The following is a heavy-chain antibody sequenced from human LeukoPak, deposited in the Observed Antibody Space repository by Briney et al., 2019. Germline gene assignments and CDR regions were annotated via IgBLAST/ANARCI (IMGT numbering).Heavy chain of an antibody. D-gene: IGHD1-26*01. Sequence: GGSLRLSCAASGFTFSSYWMTWVRQAPGKGLEWVANIKQDGYEKYYVDSVKGRFTISRDNAKNSLYLQMNSLRADDTAIYYCARDKIVGPTTLDYWGQGTLVTVSS. CDR2: IKQDGYEK. CDR3: ARDKIVGPTTLDY. V-gene: IGHV3-7*01. J-gene: IGHJ4*02. CDR1: GFTFSSYW.